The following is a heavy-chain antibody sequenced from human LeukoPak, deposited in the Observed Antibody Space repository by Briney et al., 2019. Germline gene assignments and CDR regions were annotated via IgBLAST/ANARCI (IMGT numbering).Heavy chain of an antibody. CDR3: ARVVITNYYYYYMDV. J-gene: IGHJ6*03. V-gene: IGHV5-51*01. Sequence: GESLKISCKGSGYSLTSYWIGWVRQMPGKGLEWMGIIYPGDSDTRYSPSFQGQVTISADKSISTAYLQWSSLKASDTAMYYCARVVITNYYYYYMDVWGKGTTVTVSS. CDR1: GYSLTSYW. D-gene: IGHD3-22*01. CDR2: IYPGDSDT.